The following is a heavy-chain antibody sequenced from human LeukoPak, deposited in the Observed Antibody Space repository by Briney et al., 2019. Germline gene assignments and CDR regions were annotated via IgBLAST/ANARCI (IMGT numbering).Heavy chain of an antibody. CDR1: GYTFTGYY. V-gene: IGHV1-2*02. D-gene: IGHD5-24*01. CDR3: ARVRVEMATMYYFDY. J-gene: IGHJ4*02. CDR2: INPNSGGT. Sequence: ASVKVSCKASGYTFTGYYMHWVRQAPGQGLEWMGWINPNSGGTNYAQKFQGRVTMTRDTSISTAYIELSRLRSDDTAVYYCARVRVEMATMYYFDYWGQGTLVTVSS.